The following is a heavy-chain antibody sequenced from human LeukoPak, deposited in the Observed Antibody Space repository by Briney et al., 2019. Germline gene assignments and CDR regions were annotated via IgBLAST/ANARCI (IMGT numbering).Heavy chain of an antibody. J-gene: IGHJ4*02. D-gene: IGHD4-17*01. V-gene: IGHV3-30*03. CDR2: ICYDGSNK. Sequence: GGSLRLSCAASGFTFSSYGMHWVRQAPGKGLEWVAVICYDGSNKYYADTMKGRFTIARENSKNTLYLQMNILRTEDTAVSYCAITKSRGDYGDYREQFDYRGQGTLVTVSS. CDR3: AITKSRGDYGDYREQFDY. CDR1: GFTFSSYG.